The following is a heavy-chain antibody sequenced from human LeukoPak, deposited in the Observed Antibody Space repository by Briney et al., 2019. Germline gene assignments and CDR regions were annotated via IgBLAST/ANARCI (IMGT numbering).Heavy chain of an antibody. J-gene: IGHJ4*02. CDR2: IIPIFGTT. D-gene: IGHD6-13*01. CDR1: GGTFSSYA. CDR3: ARGKYSSSADY. V-gene: IGHV1-69*13. Sequence: GASVKVSCKASGGTFSSYAISWVRQAPGHGLEWMGGIIPIFGTTKYAQKFQGRVTITADESTRTAYMELSSLRSEDTAVYYCARGKYSSSADYWGQGTLVTVSS.